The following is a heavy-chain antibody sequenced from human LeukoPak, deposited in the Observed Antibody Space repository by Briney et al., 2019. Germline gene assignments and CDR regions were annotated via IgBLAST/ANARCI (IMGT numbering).Heavy chain of an antibody. J-gene: IGHJ4*02. V-gene: IGHV3-48*04. CDR1: GFTFSSYS. D-gene: IGHD3-16*01. CDR2: ISSSSSTI. CDR3: AKPDSKGGDY. Sequence: GGSLRLSCAASGFTFSSYSMNWVRQAPGKGLEWVSYISSSSSTIYYADSVKGRFTISRDNAKNSLYLQMNSLRAEDTAVYYCAKPDSKGGDYWGQGTLVTVSS.